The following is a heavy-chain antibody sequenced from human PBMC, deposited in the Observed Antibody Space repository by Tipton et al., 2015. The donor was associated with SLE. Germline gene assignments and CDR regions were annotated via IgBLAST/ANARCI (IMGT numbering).Heavy chain of an antibody. CDR3: ARDSADYYDSSGYWPDY. CDR2: ISNSGGST. Sequence: GSLRLSCAASGFTFSYYAMSWVRQAPGKGLEWVSGISNSGGSTYYADSVKGRFTISRDNSKNTLYLQMNSLRAEDTAVYYCARDSADYYDSSGYWPDYWGQGTLVTVSS. D-gene: IGHD3-22*01. J-gene: IGHJ4*02. V-gene: IGHV3-23*01. CDR1: GFTFSYYA.